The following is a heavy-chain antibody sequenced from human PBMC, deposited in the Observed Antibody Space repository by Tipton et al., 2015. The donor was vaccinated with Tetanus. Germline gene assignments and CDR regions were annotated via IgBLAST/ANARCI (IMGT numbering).Heavy chain of an antibody. D-gene: IGHD1-26*01. CDR1: GFSFSNYE. Sequence: SLRLSCVASGFSFSNYEMNWVRQAPGKGLEWVSYISGSGSSISYVDSVKGRFTISRDKAKKSLYLQMKSLRAEDTAIYYCVGVLGGRDKRDSFAYRGRGTRVRVSS. CDR2: ISGSGSSI. J-gene: IGHJ4*02. V-gene: IGHV3-48*03. CDR3: VGVLGGRDKRDSFAY.